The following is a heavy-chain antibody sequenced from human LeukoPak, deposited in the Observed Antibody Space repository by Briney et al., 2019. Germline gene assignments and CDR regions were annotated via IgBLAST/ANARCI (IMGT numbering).Heavy chain of an antibody. CDR3: AREGERGYQLLYYYYMDV. D-gene: IGHD2-2*01. V-gene: IGHV3-48*04. CDR1: GFTFSTYS. CDR2: IRSSSTTI. Sequence: GGSLRLSCAASGFTFSTYSMNWVRQAPGKGLEWVSYIRSSSTTIYYADSVKGRFTISRDNAKNSLYLQMNSLRAEDTAVYYCAREGERGYQLLYYYYMDVWGKGTTVTASS. J-gene: IGHJ6*03.